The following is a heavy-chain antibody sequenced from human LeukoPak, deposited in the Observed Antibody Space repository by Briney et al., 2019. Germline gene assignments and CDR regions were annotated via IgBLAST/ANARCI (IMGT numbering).Heavy chain of an antibody. CDR2: IIPIFGTA. CDR1: GGTFSSYA. J-gene: IGHJ5*02. D-gene: IGHD3-16*02. V-gene: IGHV1-69*13. Sequence: ASVKVSCKASGGTFSSYAISWVRQAPGQGLEWMGGIIPIFGTANYAQKFQGRVTITADESTSTAYIELSSLRSEDTAVYYCASADTYYDYVWGSYRFNWFDPWGQGTLVTVSS. CDR3: ASADTYYDYVWGSYRFNWFDP.